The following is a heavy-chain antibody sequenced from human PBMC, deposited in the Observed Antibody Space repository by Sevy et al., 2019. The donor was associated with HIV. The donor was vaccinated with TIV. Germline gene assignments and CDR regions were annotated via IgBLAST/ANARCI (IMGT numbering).Heavy chain of an antibody. J-gene: IGHJ4*02. Sequence: GESLKISCKGSGYSFTSYWIGWVRQMPGKGLEWMGIIYPGDSDTRYSRSFQGQVTISADKSISTAYLQWSSLKASDTAMYYCARTGVDSSGWYYFDYWGQGTLVTVSS. D-gene: IGHD6-19*01. CDR2: IYPGDSDT. CDR3: ARTGVDSSGWYYFDY. CDR1: GYSFTSYW. V-gene: IGHV5-51*01.